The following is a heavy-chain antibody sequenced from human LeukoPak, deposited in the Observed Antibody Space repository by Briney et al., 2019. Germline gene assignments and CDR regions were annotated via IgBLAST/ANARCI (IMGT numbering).Heavy chain of an antibody. CDR1: GGTFSSYA. CDR2: IIPILGIA. Sequence: GASVKVSCKASGGTFSSYAISWVRQAPGQGLEWMGWIIPILGIANYAQKFQGRVTITADKSTSTAYMELSSLRSEDTAVYYCARSVVVTAPFDYWGQGTLVTVSS. V-gene: IGHV1-69*10. D-gene: IGHD2-21*02. J-gene: IGHJ4*02. CDR3: ARSVVVTAPFDY.